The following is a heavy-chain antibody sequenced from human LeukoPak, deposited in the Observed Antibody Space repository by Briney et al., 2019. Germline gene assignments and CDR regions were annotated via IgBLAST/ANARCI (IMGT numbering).Heavy chain of an antibody. D-gene: IGHD4-17*01. V-gene: IGHV3-7*01. J-gene: IGHJ4*02. CDR2: IKEDGSEK. CDR3: ARGVNDYGDFHDY. CDR1: GFTFSSYW. Sequence: GGSLRLSCAASGFTFSSYWMTWVRQAPGKGLEWVANIKEDGSEKYYVDSVKGRFTISRDNAKNSLYLQMNSLRVEDTAVYYCARGVNDYGDFHDYWGQGTLVTVSS.